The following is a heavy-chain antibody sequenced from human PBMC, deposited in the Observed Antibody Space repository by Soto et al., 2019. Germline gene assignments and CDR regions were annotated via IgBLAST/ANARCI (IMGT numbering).Heavy chain of an antibody. V-gene: IGHV3-23*01. CDR3: AKDTGGSSSAFDAFDI. CDR1: GFTFSSYA. D-gene: IGHD2-15*01. Sequence: GGSLRLSCAASGFTFSSYAMSWVRPAPGKGLEWVSAISGSGGSTYYADSVKGRFTISRDNSKNTLYLQMNSLRAEDTAVYYCAKDTGGSSSAFDAFDIWGQGTMVTVSS. J-gene: IGHJ3*02. CDR2: ISGSGGST.